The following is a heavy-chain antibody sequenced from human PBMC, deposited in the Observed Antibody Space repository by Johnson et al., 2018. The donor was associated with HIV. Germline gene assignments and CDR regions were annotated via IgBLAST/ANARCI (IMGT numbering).Heavy chain of an antibody. CDR2: ISYDGSNK. V-gene: IGHV3-30-3*01. D-gene: IGHD3-10*01. CDR1: GFTFSSYA. CDR3: VRDPKRSGSDYKDAFDI. J-gene: IGHJ3*02. Sequence: QMQLVESGGGVVQPGRSLRLSCAASGFTFSSYAMHWVRQAPGKGLEWVAVISYDGSNKYYADSVKGRFTISRDNSKNTLYLQMNSLRAEDTAVYYCVRDPKRSGSDYKDAFDIWGQGTMVTVSS.